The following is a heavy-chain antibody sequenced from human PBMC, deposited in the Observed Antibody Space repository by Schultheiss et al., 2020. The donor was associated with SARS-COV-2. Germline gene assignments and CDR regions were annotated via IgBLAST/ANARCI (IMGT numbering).Heavy chain of an antibody. Sequence: ASVKVSCKASGYTFTGYYMHWVRQAPGQGLEWMGWINPNSGGTNYAQKFQGRVTMTRDTSITTAYMELSRLRFDYTAVYYCARDQLRYFDWQPEYYFDYWGQGTLVTVSS. CDR1: GYTFTGYY. CDR3: ARDQLRYFDWQPEYYFDY. D-gene: IGHD3-9*01. J-gene: IGHJ4*02. V-gene: IGHV1-2*02. CDR2: INPNSGGT.